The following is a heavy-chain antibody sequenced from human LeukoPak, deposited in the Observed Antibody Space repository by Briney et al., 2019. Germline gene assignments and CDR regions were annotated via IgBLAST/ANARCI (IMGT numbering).Heavy chain of an antibody. V-gene: IGHV3-49*03. CDR1: GFTFGDYA. Sequence: GGSLRLSCTASGFTFGDYAMSWFRQAPGKGLEWVGFIRSKAYGGTTEFAASVKGRFTILRDDSKSIAYLQMNSLKTEDTAVYYCTRDPDYYDSSGYYNYWGQGTLVTVSS. D-gene: IGHD3-22*01. CDR3: TRDPDYYDSSGYYNY. CDR2: IRSKAYGGTT. J-gene: IGHJ4*02.